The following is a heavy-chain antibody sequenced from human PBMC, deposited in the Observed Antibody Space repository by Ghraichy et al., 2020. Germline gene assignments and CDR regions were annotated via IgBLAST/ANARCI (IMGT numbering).Heavy chain of an antibody. V-gene: IGHV3-11*01. Sequence: GGSLRLSCEASGFTFSDHYMTWIRQAPGKGLEWVSYISNSGGTIKYADSLKGRFTISRDNAKNSLFLHMNSLNAGDTAVYFCARVNTGNYFGFDYWGPGTLVTVSS. J-gene: IGHJ4*02. CDR1: GFTFSDHY. CDR2: ISNSGGTI. CDR3: ARVNTGNYFGFDY. D-gene: IGHD1-26*01.